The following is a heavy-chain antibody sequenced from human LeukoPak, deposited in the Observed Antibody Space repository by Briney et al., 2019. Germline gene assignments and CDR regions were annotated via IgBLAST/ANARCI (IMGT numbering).Heavy chain of an antibody. CDR1: GGSISSYY. CDR2: IYTSGST. Sequence: SETLSLTCTVSGGSISSYYWSWIRQPAGKGLEWIGRIYTSGSTNYNPSLKSRVTMSVDTSKNQFSLKVTSVTAADTAVYYCARQRKYRGGAYPRHYYYYMGVWGKGTTVTVSS. CDR3: ARQRKYRGGAYPRHYYYYMGV. D-gene: IGHD2-21*01. J-gene: IGHJ6*03. V-gene: IGHV4-4*07.